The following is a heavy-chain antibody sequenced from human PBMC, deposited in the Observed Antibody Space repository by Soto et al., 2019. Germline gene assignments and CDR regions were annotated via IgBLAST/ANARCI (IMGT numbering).Heavy chain of an antibody. CDR1: GFTFSSYA. D-gene: IGHD2-2*01. J-gene: IGHJ4*02. V-gene: IGHV3-30-3*01. Sequence: GGFLRLSCAASGFTFSSYALHWVRQAPGKGLEWVAVISYDGSNKYYADSVKGRFTISRDNSKNTLYVQMNSLRGEDTAVYYCARGPSSLTRFDYWGQGTLVTV. CDR2: ISYDGSNK. CDR3: ARGPSSLTRFDY.